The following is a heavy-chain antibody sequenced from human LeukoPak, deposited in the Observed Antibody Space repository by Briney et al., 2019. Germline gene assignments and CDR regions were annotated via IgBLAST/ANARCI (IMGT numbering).Heavy chain of an antibody. CDR1: GYTFTGYY. CDR3: ARDQLEGYYYYGMDV. V-gene: IGHV1-2*04. Sequence: ASVKVSCKASGYTFTGYYMHWVRQAPGQGLEWMGWINPNSGGTNYAQKFQGWVTMTRDTSISTAYMELSRLRSDDTAVYYCARDQLEGYYYYGMDVWRQGTTVTVSS. D-gene: IGHD6-13*01. CDR2: INPNSGGT. J-gene: IGHJ6*02.